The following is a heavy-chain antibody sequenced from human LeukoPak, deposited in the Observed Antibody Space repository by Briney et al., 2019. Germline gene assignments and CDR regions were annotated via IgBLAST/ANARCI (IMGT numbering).Heavy chain of an antibody. D-gene: IGHD1-26*01. Sequence: GGSLRLSCAASGFTVSTNYMSWVRQAPGKGLEWVSVIYSGGNTYYADSVKGRFTISRDNSKNTLYLQMNSLRAEDTAVYYCARDQDSGSLIFDYWGQGTLVTVSS. CDR1: GFTVSTNY. CDR3: ARDQDSGSLIFDY. CDR2: IYSGGNT. V-gene: IGHV3-53*01. J-gene: IGHJ4*02.